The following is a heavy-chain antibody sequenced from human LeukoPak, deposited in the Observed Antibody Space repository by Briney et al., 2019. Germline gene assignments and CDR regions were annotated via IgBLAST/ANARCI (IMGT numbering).Heavy chain of an antibody. CDR1: GFSLRTSGVA. CDR2: IYWNDDK. J-gene: IGHJ5*02. V-gene: IGHV2-5*01. CDR3: AHGTRVRWLQGWFDP. Sequence: SGPTLVKPTQTLTVTCTFSGFSLRTSGVAVAWIRQPPGKALEWLALIYWNDDKRYSPSLKSRLTITKDTSKNQVVLTMTNMDPVDTATYYCAHGTRVRWLQGWFDPWGQGTLVTVSS. D-gene: IGHD5-24*01.